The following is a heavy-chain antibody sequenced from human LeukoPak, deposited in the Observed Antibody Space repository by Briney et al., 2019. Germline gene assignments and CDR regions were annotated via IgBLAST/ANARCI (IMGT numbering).Heavy chain of an antibody. CDR1: GYTFTSYD. D-gene: IGHD3-3*01. Sequence: GASVKVSCKASGYTFTSYDINWVRQATGQGLEWMGWMNPNSGNTGYAQKFQGRVTMTRNTSISTAYMELSSLRSEDTAVYYCARGRFLEWFFDYWGQGTLVTVSS. J-gene: IGHJ4*02. V-gene: IGHV1-8*01. CDR2: MNPNSGNT. CDR3: ARGRFLEWFFDY.